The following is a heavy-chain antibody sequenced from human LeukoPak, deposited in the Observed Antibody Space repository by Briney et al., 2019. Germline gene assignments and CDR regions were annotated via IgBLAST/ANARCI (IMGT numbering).Heavy chain of an antibody. D-gene: IGHD1-26*01. J-gene: IGHJ4*02. CDR2: FDPEDGET. Sequence: ASMKVSCKVSGYTLTELSMHWVRQAPGKGLEWMGGFDPEDGETIYAQKLQGRVTMTTDTSTSTAYMELRSLRSDDTAVYYCARDAIVGAPLDYWGQGTLVTVSS. CDR1: GYTLTELS. CDR3: ARDAIVGAPLDY. V-gene: IGHV1-24*01.